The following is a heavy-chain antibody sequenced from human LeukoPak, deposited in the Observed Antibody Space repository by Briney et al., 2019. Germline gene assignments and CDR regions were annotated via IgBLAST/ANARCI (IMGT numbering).Heavy chain of an antibody. V-gene: IGHV3-30*01. CDR3: ARVERVLWFGDY. J-gene: IGHJ4*02. D-gene: IGHD3-10*01. Sequence: PGRSLRLSCAASGFTFSSYAMHWVRQAPGKGLEWMAVISYDGSNKYYADSVKGRFTISRDNSKNTLYLQMNSLRAEDTAVYYCARVERVLWFGDYWGQGTLVTVSS. CDR2: ISYDGSNK. CDR1: GFTFSSYA.